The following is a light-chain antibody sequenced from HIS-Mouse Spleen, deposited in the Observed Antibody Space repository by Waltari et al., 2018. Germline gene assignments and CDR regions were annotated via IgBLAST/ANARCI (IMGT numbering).Light chain of an antibody. CDR3: QQYGSSPPWP. J-gene: IGKJ1*01. CDR1: QSVSSSY. Sequence: IVLTQSPGTLSLSPGERATLPCRASQSVSSSYLAWYQEKPGQAPRLLIYGASSRATGIPDRFSGSGSGKDLTLTISRLAPEDLAVYYCQQYGSSPPWPFGQGTKVEIK. V-gene: IGKV3-20*01. CDR2: GAS.